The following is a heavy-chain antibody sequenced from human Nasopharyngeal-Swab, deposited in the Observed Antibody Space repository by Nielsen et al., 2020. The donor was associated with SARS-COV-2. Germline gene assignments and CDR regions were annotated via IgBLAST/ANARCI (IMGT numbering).Heavy chain of an antibody. CDR2: ISAYNGNT. CDR3: ARAGDRFGELLFFDY. Sequence: WVRQDPGQGLEWMGWISAYNGNTNYAQKLQGRFTMTTDTSTGTAYMELRSLRSDDTAVYYCARAGDRFGELLFFDYWGQGNLVTVSS. J-gene: IGHJ4*02. V-gene: IGHV1-18*01. D-gene: IGHD3-10*01.